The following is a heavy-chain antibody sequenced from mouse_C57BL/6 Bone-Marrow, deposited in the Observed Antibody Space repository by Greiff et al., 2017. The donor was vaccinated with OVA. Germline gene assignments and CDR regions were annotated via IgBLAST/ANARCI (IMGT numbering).Heavy chain of an antibody. CDR3: AVYYYGSSSYAWFAY. CDR1: GYTFTSYW. D-gene: IGHD1-1*01. V-gene: IGHV1-69*01. J-gene: IGHJ3*01. Sequence: QVQLQQPGAEPVMPGASVKLSCKASGYTFTSYWMHWVKQRPGQGLEWIGEIDPSDSYTNYNQKFKGKSTLTVDKSSSTAYMQLSSLTSEDSAVYYCAVYYYGSSSYAWFAYWGQGTLVTVSA. CDR2: IDPSDSYT.